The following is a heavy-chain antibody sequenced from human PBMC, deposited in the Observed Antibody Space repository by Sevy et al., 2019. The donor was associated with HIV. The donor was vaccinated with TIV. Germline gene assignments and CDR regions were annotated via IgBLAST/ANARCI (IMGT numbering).Heavy chain of an antibody. D-gene: IGHD1-26*01. J-gene: IGHJ5*02. V-gene: IGHV3-7*01. CDR2: IKQDGIEK. Sequence: GGSLRLSCAASGFTFRTFWMTWVRQAPGKGLEWVANIKQDGIEKYYMDSVMGRFTISGDNARSSLYLQMTSLRAEDTAVYYCAGDASGSYRNWFDPWGQGTLVTVSS. CDR3: AGDASGSYRNWFDP. CDR1: GFTFRTFW.